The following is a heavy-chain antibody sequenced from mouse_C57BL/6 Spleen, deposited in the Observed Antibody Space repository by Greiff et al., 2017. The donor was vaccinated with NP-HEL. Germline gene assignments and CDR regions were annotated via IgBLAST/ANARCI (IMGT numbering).Heavy chain of an antibody. J-gene: IGHJ1*03. V-gene: IGHV3-6*01. D-gene: IGHD6-1*01. CDR2: ISYDGSN. CDR1: GYSITSGYY. Sequence: EVKLVESGPGLVKPSQSLSLTCSVTGYSITSGYYWNWIRQFPGNKLEWMGYISYDGSNNYNPSLKNRISITRDTSKNQFFLKLNSVTTEDTATYYCARDASLYWYFDVWGTGTTVTVSS. CDR3: ARDASLYWYFDV.